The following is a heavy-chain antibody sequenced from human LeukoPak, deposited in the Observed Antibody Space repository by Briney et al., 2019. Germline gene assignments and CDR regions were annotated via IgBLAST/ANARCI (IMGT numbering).Heavy chain of an antibody. CDR3: ARERPTKTYYYDSSGYDF. CDR2: INTNTGNP. V-gene: IGHV7-4-1*02. Sequence: ASVKVSCTASGYTFNRYAMNWVRQAPGQGLEWMGWINTNTGNPTYAQGFTGRFVFSLDTSVSTAYLQISSLKAEDTAVYYCARERPTKTYYYDSSGYDFWGQGTLVTVSS. CDR1: GYTFNRYA. D-gene: IGHD3-22*01. J-gene: IGHJ4*02.